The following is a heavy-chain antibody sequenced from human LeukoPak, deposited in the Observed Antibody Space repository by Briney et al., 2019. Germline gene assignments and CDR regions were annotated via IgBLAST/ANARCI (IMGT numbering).Heavy chain of an antibody. Sequence: SETLSLTCAVYGGSFSGYYWSWIRRPPGKGLEWIGEINHNGSTNYNPSLKSRVTISVDTSKNQFSLKLSSVTAADTAVYYCARGSTVVTRSFDYWGQGTLVTVSS. CDR1: GGSFSGYY. D-gene: IGHD4-23*01. CDR3: ARGSTVVTRSFDY. V-gene: IGHV4-34*01. CDR2: INHNGST. J-gene: IGHJ4*02.